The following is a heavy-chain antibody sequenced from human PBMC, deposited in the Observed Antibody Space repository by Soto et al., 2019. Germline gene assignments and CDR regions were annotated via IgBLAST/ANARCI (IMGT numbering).Heavy chain of an antibody. D-gene: IGHD6-19*01. CDR2: IYYSGST. V-gene: IGHV4-59*01. CDR1: GGSISSYY. J-gene: IGHJ6*02. Sequence: KPSETLSLTCTVSGGSISSYYWSWIRQPPGKGLEWIGYIYYSGSTNYNPSLKSRVTISVDTSKNQFSLKLSSVTAADTAVYYCAREGGGRRIAVAGTPTYYYYYGMDVWGQGTTVTVSS. CDR3: AREGGGRRIAVAGTPTYYYYYGMDV.